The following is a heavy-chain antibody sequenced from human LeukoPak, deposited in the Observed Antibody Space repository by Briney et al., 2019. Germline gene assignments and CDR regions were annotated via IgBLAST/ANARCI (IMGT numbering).Heavy chain of an antibody. CDR2: IRSDGST. CDR3: AREMYSGMYNDAFDI. CDR1: GFTVSSNY. Sequence: GGSLRLSCTASGFTVSSNYMSWVREAPGKGLEWVSVIRSDGSTNHADSVKGRFTISRDNSKNTLYLQMNNLRAEDTAMYYCAREMYSGMYNDAFDIWGQGTKVTVSS. J-gene: IGHJ3*02. V-gene: IGHV3-53*01. D-gene: IGHD1-26*01.